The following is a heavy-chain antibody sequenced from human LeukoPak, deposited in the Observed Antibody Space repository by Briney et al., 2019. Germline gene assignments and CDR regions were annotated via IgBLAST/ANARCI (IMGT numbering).Heavy chain of an antibody. V-gene: IGHV3-23*01. J-gene: IGHJ4*02. D-gene: IGHD6-13*01. CDR1: GFTFSSYA. CDR2: LSGSGLSK. CDR3: AKGISPSSSWTFDY. Sequence: SGGSLRVSCAASGFTFSSYAMNWVRQAPGKGLQWVSALSGSGLSKYYGDSVKGRFTISRDNSKNTLCLQMNSLRAEDTAIYYCAKGISPSSSWTFDYWGQGTLVTVSS.